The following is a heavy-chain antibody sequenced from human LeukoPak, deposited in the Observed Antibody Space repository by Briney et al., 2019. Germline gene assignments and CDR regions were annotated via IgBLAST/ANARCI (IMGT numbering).Heavy chain of an antibody. CDR2: IYHSGST. V-gene: IGHV4-38-2*01. D-gene: IGHD6-13*01. J-gene: IGHJ5*02. CDR3: ARSLAAADNCFDP. Sequence: SETLSLTCAVSGYSISSGYYWGWIRQPPGKGLEWIGSIYHSGSTYYNPSLKSRVTISVDTSKNQFSLKLSSVTAADTAVYYCARSLAAADNCFDPWGQGTLVTVSS. CDR1: GYSISSGYY.